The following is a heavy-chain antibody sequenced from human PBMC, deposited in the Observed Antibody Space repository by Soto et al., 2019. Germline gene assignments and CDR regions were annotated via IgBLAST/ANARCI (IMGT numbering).Heavy chain of an antibody. V-gene: IGHV4-39*01. CDR3: ARHVPGTTTL. CDR2: IYYSEST. D-gene: IGHD1-7*01. Sequence: PSETLSLTCTVSGGSIDSSSYYWGWIRQPPGKGLEWIASIYYSESTYYNPSLKSRVTISVDTSKNQFSLKLSSVTAADTAVYYCARHVPGTTTLWGQGTLVTVSS. CDR1: GGSIDSSSYY. J-gene: IGHJ4*02.